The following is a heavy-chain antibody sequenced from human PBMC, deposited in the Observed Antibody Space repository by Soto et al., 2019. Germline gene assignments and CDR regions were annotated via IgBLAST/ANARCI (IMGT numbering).Heavy chain of an antibody. CDR1: GFTFNAYT. J-gene: IGHJ4*02. CDR3: AKDSYDILTGQKRYFDS. CDR2: ISWDGGIT. V-gene: IGHV3-43*01. Sequence: GGSLRLSCAASGFTFNAYTMHWVRQAPGKGLEWVSLISWDGGITYYGDSVKGRFTVSRDNSDNSLYLQMTSLRSDNTAFYYCAKDSYDILTGQKRYFDSWGQG. D-gene: IGHD3-9*01.